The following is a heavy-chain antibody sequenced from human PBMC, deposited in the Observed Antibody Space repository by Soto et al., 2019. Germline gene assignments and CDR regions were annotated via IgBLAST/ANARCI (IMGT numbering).Heavy chain of an antibody. CDR1: GFTFSSYA. V-gene: IGHV3-30*02. CDR2: IWYDGSNT. J-gene: IGHJ4*02. CDR3: AIYFSMVIVAPGY. D-gene: IGHD5-12*01. Sequence: GGSLRLSCAASGFTFSSYAMHWVRQAPGKGLEWVGFIWYDGSNTFYAESVKGRFTISRDNSKNTVYLQINALRAEDTAVYYCAIYFSMVIVAPGYWAQRTLVTVSS.